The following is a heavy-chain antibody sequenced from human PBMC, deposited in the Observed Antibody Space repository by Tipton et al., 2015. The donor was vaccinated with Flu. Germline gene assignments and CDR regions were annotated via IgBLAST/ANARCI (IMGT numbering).Heavy chain of an antibody. CDR2: ISSSSSYI. CDR3: ARDYPSEGSGNDAFDI. Sequence: SLRLSCAASGFTFSSYSMNWVRQAPGKGLEWVSSISSSSSYIYYADSVKGRFTISRDNAKNSLYLQMNSLRAEDTAVYYCARDYPSEGSGNDAFDIWGQGTMVTVSS. V-gene: IGHV3-21*01. J-gene: IGHJ3*02. D-gene: IGHD3-10*01. CDR1: GFTFSSYS.